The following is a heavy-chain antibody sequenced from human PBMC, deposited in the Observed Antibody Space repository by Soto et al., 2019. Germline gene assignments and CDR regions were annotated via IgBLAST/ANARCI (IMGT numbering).Heavy chain of an antibody. CDR2: ISAYNGNT. CDR3: ARDNIVVVPAAQPSSYGMDV. D-gene: IGHD2-2*01. J-gene: IGHJ6*02. CDR1: GYTFTSYG. V-gene: IGHV1-18*04. Sequence: ASVKVSCKASGYTFTSYGISWLRQAPGQGLEWMGWISAYNGNTNYAQKLQGRVTMTTDTSTSTAYMELRSLRSDDTAVYYCARDNIVVVPAAQPSSYGMDVWGQGTTVTVSS.